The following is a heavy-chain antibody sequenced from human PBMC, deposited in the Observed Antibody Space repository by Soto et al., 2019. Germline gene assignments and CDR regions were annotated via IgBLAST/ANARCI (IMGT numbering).Heavy chain of an antibody. Sequence: QVQLVESGGGVVQPGRSLRLSCVASAFSFSSYAMHWVRQAPGKGLEWVAVISYDGNNKWYADSVKGRFTISRDKYENTLYLQMTSLIAEDTAVYYCAKNYYGAGSYLMMDDYWGQGTLVTVSA. J-gene: IGHJ4*02. CDR1: AFSFSSYA. CDR3: AKNYYGAGSYLMMDDY. CDR2: ISYDGNNK. V-gene: IGHV3-30*18. D-gene: IGHD3-10*01.